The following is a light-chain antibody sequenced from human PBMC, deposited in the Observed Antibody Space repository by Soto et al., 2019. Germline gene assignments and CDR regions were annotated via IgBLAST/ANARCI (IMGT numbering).Light chain of an antibody. CDR3: QQYNSYSPT. J-gene: IGKJ2*01. CDR1: QSISSW. Sequence: DIKMTQSPSTLSASVGDRVTITCRASQSISSWLAWYQQKPGKAPKLLIYKASSLESGVPSRFSGSGSGTEFTLTISSLQPDDFATYYCQQYNSYSPTFGQVTKLEIK. CDR2: KAS. V-gene: IGKV1-5*03.